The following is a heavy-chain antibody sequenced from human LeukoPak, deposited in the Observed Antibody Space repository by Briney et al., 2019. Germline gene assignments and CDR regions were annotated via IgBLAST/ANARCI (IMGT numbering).Heavy chain of an antibody. D-gene: IGHD1-26*01. J-gene: IGHJ5*02. CDR1: GFTFSSYS. Sequence: GGSLRLSCAASGFTFSSYSMNWVRQAPGKGLEWVSSISSSSSYIYYADSVKGRFTISRDNAKNSLYLQMNSLRAEDTAVYYCARDRADWVGGYRFDPWGQGTLVTVSS. CDR3: ARDRADWVGGYRFDP. V-gene: IGHV3-21*01. CDR2: ISSSSSYI.